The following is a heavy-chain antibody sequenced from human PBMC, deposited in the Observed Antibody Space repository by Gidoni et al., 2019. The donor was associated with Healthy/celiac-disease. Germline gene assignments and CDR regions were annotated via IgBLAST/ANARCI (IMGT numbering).Heavy chain of an antibody. J-gene: IGHJ4*02. CDR3: ARDPLGIYFDY. V-gene: IGHV3-11*01. Sequence: RDNAKNSLYLQMNSLRAEDTAVYYCARDPLGIYFDYWGQGTLVTVSS.